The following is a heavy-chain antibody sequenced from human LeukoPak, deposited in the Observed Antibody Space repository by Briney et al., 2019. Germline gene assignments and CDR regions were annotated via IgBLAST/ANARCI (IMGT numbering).Heavy chain of an antibody. CDR2: ITGSGRT. Sequence: GGSLRLSCAASGISFTSFAMTWVRQAPGKGLEWVSVITGSGRTFYAASVEGRFTISRVNSKNTLSLQLDSLTADDTAIYYCAKGKRVGSPYYFDSWGQGTLVTVSS. CDR1: GISFTSFA. CDR3: AKGKRVGSPYYFDS. V-gene: IGHV3-23*01. D-gene: IGHD6-6*01. J-gene: IGHJ4*02.